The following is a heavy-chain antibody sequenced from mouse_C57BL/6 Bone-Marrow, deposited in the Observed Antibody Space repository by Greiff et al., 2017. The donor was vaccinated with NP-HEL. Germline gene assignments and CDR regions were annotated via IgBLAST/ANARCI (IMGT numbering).Heavy chain of an antibody. Sequence: VQLQQSGPELVKPGASVKISCKASGYSFTGYYMNWVKQSPEKSLEWIGEINPSTGGTTYNQKFKAKATLTVDKSSSTAYMQLKSLTSEDSAVYYCARPLSYYGSSYWYFDVWGTGTTVTVSS. J-gene: IGHJ1*03. CDR3: ARPLSYYGSSYWYFDV. CDR2: INPSTGGT. V-gene: IGHV1-42*01. CDR1: GYSFTGYY. D-gene: IGHD1-1*01.